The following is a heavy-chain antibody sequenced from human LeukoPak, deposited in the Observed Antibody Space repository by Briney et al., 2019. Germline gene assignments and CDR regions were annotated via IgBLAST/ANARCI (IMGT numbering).Heavy chain of an antibody. CDR1: GFTFSSYA. Sequence: GGSLRLSCGASGFTFSSYAMSWVRQAPGKGLEWVSGISGGGNTYYADSVKGRFTVSRDNSKNTLYLQMNSLRAEDTAVYYCAKETFYYGSGSFMGYWGQGTLVTVSS. CDR3: AKETFYYGSGSFMGY. V-gene: IGHV3-23*01. J-gene: IGHJ4*02. D-gene: IGHD3-10*01. CDR2: ISGGGNT.